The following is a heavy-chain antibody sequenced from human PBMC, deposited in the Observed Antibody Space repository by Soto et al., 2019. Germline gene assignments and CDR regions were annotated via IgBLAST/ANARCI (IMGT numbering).Heavy chain of an antibody. V-gene: IGHV4-31*03. J-gene: IGHJ5*02. CDR1: GVSITSGYYY. Sequence: SETLSLTCSVSGVSITSGYYYWSWIRQHPGKGLEWIGYIYNSGNTYYNASLKSRVTISVDTSKNQFSLKLTSVTAADTAVYYCATAGFCSGGTCYPSWFDPWGQGTLVT. CDR3: ATAGFCSGGTCYPSWFDP. CDR2: IYNSGNT. D-gene: IGHD2-15*01.